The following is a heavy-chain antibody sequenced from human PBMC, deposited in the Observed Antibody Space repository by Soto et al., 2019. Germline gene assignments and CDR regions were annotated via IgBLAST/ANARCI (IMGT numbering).Heavy chain of an antibody. J-gene: IGHJ6*02. V-gene: IGHV6-1*01. D-gene: IGHD3-16*01. Sequence: SQTLSLTCDISGDSVSSSSAAWNWIRQYPSRGLEWLGRTYYRSKWIHKYTVSMESQITTNPDTSKNQFSLHIYSVTPEDTAVYYCAGVVWFRGMDVWGQGTPVTVSS. CDR1: GDSVSSSSAA. CDR2: TYYRSKWIH. CDR3: AGVVWFRGMDV.